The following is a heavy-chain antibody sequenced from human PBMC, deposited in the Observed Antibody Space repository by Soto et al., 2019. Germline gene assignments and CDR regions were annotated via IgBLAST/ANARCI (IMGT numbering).Heavy chain of an antibody. CDR3: ARRYYSSDAFDI. CDR2: ISSSSSTI. D-gene: IGHD4-4*01. CDR1: GFTFSSYS. Sequence: GGSLRLSCAASGFTFSSYSMNWVRQAPGKGLEWVSYISSSSSTIYYADSVKGRFTISRDNAKNSVYLQMNSLRAEDTAVYYCARRYYSSDAFDIWGQGTMVTVSS. V-gene: IGHV3-48*01. J-gene: IGHJ3*02.